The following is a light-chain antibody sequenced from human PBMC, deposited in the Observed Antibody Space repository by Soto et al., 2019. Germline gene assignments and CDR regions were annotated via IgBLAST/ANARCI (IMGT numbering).Light chain of an antibody. CDR3: QVWDSNTDHPV. CDR2: YDA. Sequence: SSELTQPPSVSVAPGETARITCEGNNIGSQNVHWYQHKPGRAPLLVIYYDADRPSGIPERFSGSNSGNTATLTVIRVEAGDEADFYCQVWDSNTDHPVFGGGTKLTVL. J-gene: IGLJ2*01. CDR1: NIGSQN. V-gene: IGLV3-21*04.